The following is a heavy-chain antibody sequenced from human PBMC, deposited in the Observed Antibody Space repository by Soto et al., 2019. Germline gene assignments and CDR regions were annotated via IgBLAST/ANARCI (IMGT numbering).Heavy chain of an antibody. V-gene: IGHV1-3*05. J-gene: IGHJ6*02. CDR1: GYTFTSYA. CDR3: ARDQPREVVTIFGVVIMPPGPANGMDV. Sequence: QVQLVQSGAEEKKPGASVKVSCKASGYTFTSYAMHWVRQAPGQRLEWMGWINAGNGNTKYSQKFQGRVTITRDTSASTAYMELSSLRSEDTAVYYCARDQPREVVTIFGVVIMPPGPANGMDVWGQGTTVTVSS. D-gene: IGHD3-3*01. CDR2: INAGNGNT.